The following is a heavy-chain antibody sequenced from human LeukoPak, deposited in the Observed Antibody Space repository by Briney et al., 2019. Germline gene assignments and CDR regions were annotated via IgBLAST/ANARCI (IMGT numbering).Heavy chain of an antibody. Sequence: SETLSLTCTVSGGSISSYYWSWIRQPPGKGLEWIGYIYYSGSTNYNPSLKSRVTISVDTSKNQFSLKLSSVTAADTAVYYCARGRRDGYNPYWYFDLRGRGTLVTVSS. CDR2: IYYSGST. CDR3: ARGRRDGYNPYWYFDL. J-gene: IGHJ2*01. CDR1: GGSISSYY. D-gene: IGHD5-24*01. V-gene: IGHV4-59*01.